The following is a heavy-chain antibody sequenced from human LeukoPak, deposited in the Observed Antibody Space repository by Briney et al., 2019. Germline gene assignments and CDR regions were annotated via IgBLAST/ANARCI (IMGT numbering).Heavy chain of an antibody. Sequence: ASVKVSCKASGYTFTSYGISWVRQAPGQGLEWMGWISAYNGNTNYAQKLQGRVTMTTDTSTSTAYMELRSLRSDDTAVYYCALYYYDSSGFASVGYWGQGTLVTVSS. CDR2: ISAYNGNT. CDR3: ALYYYDSSGFASVGY. CDR1: GYTFTSYG. V-gene: IGHV1-18*01. D-gene: IGHD3-22*01. J-gene: IGHJ4*02.